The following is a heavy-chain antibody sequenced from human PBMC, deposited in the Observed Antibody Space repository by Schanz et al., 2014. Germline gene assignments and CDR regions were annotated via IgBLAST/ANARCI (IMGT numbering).Heavy chain of an antibody. CDR1: GFTFSDYS. Sequence: EVQLVESGGGLVKPGGSLRLSCAASGFTFSDYSMNWVRQAPGKGLEWVSSIFSSSTYIYYSDSVKGRFTISRDNAKNSLFLQMHSLRADDTGLYYCAAGSYGYYHYFDSWGQGTLVTVSS. CDR3: AAGSYGYYHYFDS. D-gene: IGHD5-18*01. J-gene: IGHJ4*02. CDR2: IFSSSTYI. V-gene: IGHV3-21*01.